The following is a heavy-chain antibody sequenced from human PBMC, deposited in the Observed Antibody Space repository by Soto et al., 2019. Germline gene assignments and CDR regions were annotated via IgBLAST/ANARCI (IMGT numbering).Heavy chain of an antibody. Sequence: GGSLRLSCAASGFTFSSYAMSWVRQAPGKGLEWVSAISGRGGSTYYADSVKGRFTISRDNSKNTLYLQMNSLRAEDTAVYYCAKDAGAIFGVVIIKEFDYWGQGTLVTVSS. D-gene: IGHD3-3*01. CDR2: ISGRGGST. V-gene: IGHV3-23*01. CDR3: AKDAGAIFGVVIIKEFDY. J-gene: IGHJ4*02. CDR1: GFTFSSYA.